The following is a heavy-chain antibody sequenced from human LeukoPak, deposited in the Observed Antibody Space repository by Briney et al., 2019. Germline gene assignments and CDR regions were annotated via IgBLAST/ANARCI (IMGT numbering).Heavy chain of an antibody. CDR3: ARHDRYYHDRSGYYYPNWYFDL. Sequence: PSETLSLTCTVSGGSISSYYWSWIRQPPGRGLEWIAYIYYSGSTDYSPSLKSRVTISVDTSKNQFSLKLTSVTAADTAVYYCARHDRYYHDRSGYYYPNWYFDLWGRGTLVTVSS. J-gene: IGHJ2*01. V-gene: IGHV4-59*08. CDR1: GGSISSYY. D-gene: IGHD3-22*01. CDR2: IYYSGST.